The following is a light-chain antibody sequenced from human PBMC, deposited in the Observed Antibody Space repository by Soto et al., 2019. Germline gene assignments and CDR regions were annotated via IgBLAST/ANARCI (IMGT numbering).Light chain of an antibody. V-gene: IGKV3-20*01. Sequence: ETVLTQSPGTLSLSPGERATLSCRASQTIRSNYLAWYRQTPGQAPRLLIYGASNRATGIADRFSGSGSGTAFPLIISSLEPEAFALYYFQQYGSSPWTFGQRPKVEIK. CDR3: QQYGSSPWT. J-gene: IGKJ1*01. CDR1: QTIRSNY. CDR2: GAS.